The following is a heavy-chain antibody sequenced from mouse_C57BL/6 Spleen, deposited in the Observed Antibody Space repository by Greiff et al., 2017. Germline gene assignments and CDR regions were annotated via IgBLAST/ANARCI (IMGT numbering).Heavy chain of an antibody. CDR2: IYPSDSET. V-gene: IGHV1-61*01. D-gene: IGHD2-4*01. CDR1: GYTFTSYW. J-gene: IGHJ3*01. CDR3: ARVGAYDDYDGPWFAY. Sequence: VQLQQPGAELVRPGSSVKLSCKASGYTFTSYWMDWVKQRPGQGLEWIGNIYPSDSETHYNQKFKDKATLTVDKSSSTAYMQLSSLTSEDSAVYYGARVGAYDDYDGPWFAYWGQGTLVTVSA.